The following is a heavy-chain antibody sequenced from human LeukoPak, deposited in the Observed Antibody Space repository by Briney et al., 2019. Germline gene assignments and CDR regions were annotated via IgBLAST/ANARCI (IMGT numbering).Heavy chain of an antibody. CDR3: ARGTKQWLVTD. CDR2: MSPNSGNT. D-gene: IGHD6-19*01. CDR1: GXTFTRYD. Sequence: ASVKVSCTXXGXTFTRYDINWVRQATGQGPEWMGWMSPNSGNTGYAQKFQGRVTMTRNTSINTSYMELNSLRFEDTAVYYCARGTKQWLVTDWGQGTLVTVSS. V-gene: IGHV1-8*01. J-gene: IGHJ4*02.